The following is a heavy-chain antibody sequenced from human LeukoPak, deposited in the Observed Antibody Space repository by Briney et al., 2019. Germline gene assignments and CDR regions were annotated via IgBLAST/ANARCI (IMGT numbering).Heavy chain of an antibody. CDR2: IYYSGST. J-gene: IGHJ4*02. V-gene: IGHV4-59*01. CDR1: GGSISSYY. D-gene: IGHD3-22*01. CDR3: ARARGYYDSSGYYIRLRYFDY. Sequence: NASETLSLTCTVSGGSISSYYWSWIRQPPGKGLEWIGYIYYSGSTNYNPSLKSRVTISVDTSKNQFSLKLSSVTAADTAVYYCARARGYYDSSGYYIRLRYFDYWGQGILVTVSS.